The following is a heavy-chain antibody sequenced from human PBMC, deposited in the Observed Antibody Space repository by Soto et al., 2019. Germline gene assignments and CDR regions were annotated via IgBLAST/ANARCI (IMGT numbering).Heavy chain of an antibody. J-gene: IGHJ4*02. V-gene: IGHV3-21*01. CDR1: GFTFSSYS. D-gene: IGHD6-13*01. CDR2: ISSSSSYI. CDR3: ARGTSESSWYLDVVAGAQD. Sequence: EVQLVESGGGLVKPGGSLRLSCAASGFTFSSYSMNWVRQAPGKGLEWVSSISSSSSYIYYADSVKGRFTISRDNAKNSLYLQMNSLRAEDTAVYYCARGTSESSWYLDVVAGAQDWGQGTLVTVSS.